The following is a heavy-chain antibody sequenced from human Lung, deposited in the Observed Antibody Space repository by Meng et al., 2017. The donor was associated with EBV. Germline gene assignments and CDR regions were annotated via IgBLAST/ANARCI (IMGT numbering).Heavy chain of an antibody. V-gene: IGHV4-4*02. CDR3: ARALFDYYDSSGYYDY. J-gene: IGHJ4*02. CDR2: IYHSGRT. D-gene: IGHD3-22*01. Sequence: VRLQVRVPGLVYLSEPPSPTRSVSCGSISSFNGGTWVRQPPGKRLEWIGEIYHSGRTNHNPSLKSRVTTPVDKSKNQFPLKLSSVTAADTAVYYCARALFDYYDSSGYYDYWGQGTLVTVSS. CDR1: CGSISSFNG.